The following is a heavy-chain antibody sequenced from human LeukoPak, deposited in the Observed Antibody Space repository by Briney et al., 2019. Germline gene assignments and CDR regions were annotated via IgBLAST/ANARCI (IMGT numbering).Heavy chain of an antibody. Sequence: PGGSLRLSCAASGFTFSSYAMSWVRQAPGKGLEWVSSISSSSSYIYYADSVKGRFTISRDNAKNSLYLQMNSLRAEDTAVYYCARVGTPRRDGYNYAWFDPWGQGTLVTVSS. CDR3: ARVGTPRRDGYNYAWFDP. D-gene: IGHD5-24*01. CDR1: GFTFSSYA. J-gene: IGHJ5*02. V-gene: IGHV3-21*01. CDR2: ISSSSSYI.